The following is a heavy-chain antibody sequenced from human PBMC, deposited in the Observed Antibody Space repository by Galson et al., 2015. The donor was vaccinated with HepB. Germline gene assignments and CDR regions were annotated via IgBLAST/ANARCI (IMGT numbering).Heavy chain of an antibody. J-gene: IGHJ6*02. CDR2: IGDDGGNT. CDR3: ASLPGAAVDYYGMDV. V-gene: IGHV3-23*01. CDR1: TFTFSNYA. D-gene: IGHD6-19*01. Sequence: SLRLSCAASTFTFSNYAMTWVRQAPGKGLEWVSNIGDDGGNTYYANSVKGRFTISRDNSKNTLYLQMNSLRAEDTAVYYCASLPGAAVDYYGMDVWGQGTTVTVSS.